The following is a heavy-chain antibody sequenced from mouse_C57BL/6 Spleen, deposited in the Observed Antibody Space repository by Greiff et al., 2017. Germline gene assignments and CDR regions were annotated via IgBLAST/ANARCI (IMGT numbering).Heavy chain of an antibody. CDR3: ARSSGTSYFDY. CDR1: GYTFTSYW. J-gene: IGHJ2*01. Sequence: QVQLQQPGAELVRPGTSVKLSCKASGYTFTSYWMHWVKQRPGQGLEWIGVIDPSDSYTNYNQKFKGKATLTVDTSSSTAYMQLSSLTSEDSAVYYCARSSGTSYFDYWGQGTTLTVSS. D-gene: IGHD4-1*01. V-gene: IGHV1-59*01. CDR2: IDPSDSYT.